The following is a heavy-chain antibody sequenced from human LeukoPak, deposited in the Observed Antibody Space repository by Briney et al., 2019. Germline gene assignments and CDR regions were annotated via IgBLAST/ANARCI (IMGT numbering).Heavy chain of an antibody. D-gene: IGHD4-11*01. CDR2: FVPILGIA. CDR1: GGTFSSYA. CDR3: ARDPEHTGTGGSWFDP. J-gene: IGHJ5*02. V-gene: IGHV1-69*04. Sequence: SVKVSCKASGGTFSSYAISWVRRAPGQGLEWRGRFVPILGIANYAQKFQGRVTITADKSMSTANMVLSGLRSEDTAVYYCARDPEHTGTGGSWFDPWGEGTLVTVSS.